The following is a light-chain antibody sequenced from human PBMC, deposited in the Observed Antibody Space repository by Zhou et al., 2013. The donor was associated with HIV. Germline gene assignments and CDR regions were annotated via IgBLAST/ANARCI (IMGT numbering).Light chain of an antibody. CDR3: QKXSSVPIT. CDR2: AAS. CDR1: QGITKY. Sequence: DIQMTQSPSSVSASVGDRVTITCRASQGITKYLAWYQQKPGTVPKLLIYAASTLQSGVPSRFSGGGSGTDFTLTISSLQPEDVATYYCQKXSSVPITFGQGTRLEIK. V-gene: IGKV1-27*01. J-gene: IGKJ5*01.